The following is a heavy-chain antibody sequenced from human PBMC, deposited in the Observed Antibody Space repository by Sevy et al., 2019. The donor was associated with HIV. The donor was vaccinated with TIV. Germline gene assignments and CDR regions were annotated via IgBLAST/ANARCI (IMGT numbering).Heavy chain of an antibody. CDR1: GFTFSSYG. V-gene: IGHV3-33*01. Sequence: GGSLRLSCAASGFTFSSYGMHWVRQAPGKGLEWVAVIWYDGSNKYYADSVKGRFTISRDNSKNTLYLQMNSLRAEETAVYYCARDKVHQHIGVVTASYYFDYWGQGTLVTVSS. CDR3: ARDKVHQHIGVVTASYYFDY. CDR2: IWYDGSNK. D-gene: IGHD2-21*02. J-gene: IGHJ4*02.